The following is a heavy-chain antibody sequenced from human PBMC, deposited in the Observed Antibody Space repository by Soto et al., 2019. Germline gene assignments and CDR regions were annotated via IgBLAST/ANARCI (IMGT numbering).Heavy chain of an antibody. D-gene: IGHD3-10*01. CDR1: GFTFSSYA. V-gene: IGHV3-23*01. Sequence: EVQLLESGGGLVQPGGSLRLSCAASGFTFSSYAMSWVRQAPGKGLEWVSAISCSGGSTYYADSVKGRFTISKDNSKNMLYLQMNILRAEDTAVYYCAKGITMVRGVIPHYYYYGMDVWGQGTTVTVSS. CDR2: ISCSGGST. CDR3: AKGITMVRGVIPHYYYYGMDV. J-gene: IGHJ6*02.